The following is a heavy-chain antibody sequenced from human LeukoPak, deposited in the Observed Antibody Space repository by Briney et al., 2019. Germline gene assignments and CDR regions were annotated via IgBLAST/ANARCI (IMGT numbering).Heavy chain of an antibody. CDR3: ARGYNMDV. J-gene: IGHJ6*02. Sequence: GGSLRLSCAASGFTFSGYWMHWVRQIPGRGLVWVSHINSDGSTITYADSVKGRFTISRDNAKNTLCLQMNSLRAEDTAVYYCARGYNMDVWGQGTTVTVSS. CDR1: GFTFSGYW. CDR2: INSDGSTI. V-gene: IGHV3-74*01. D-gene: IGHD5-24*01.